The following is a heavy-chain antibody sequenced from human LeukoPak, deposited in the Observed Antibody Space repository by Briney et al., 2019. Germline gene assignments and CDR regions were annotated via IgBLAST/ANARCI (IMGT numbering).Heavy chain of an antibody. D-gene: IGHD5-24*01. V-gene: IGHV4-31*03. CDR1: GGSISSGGYY. Sequence: SETLSLTCTVSGGSISSGGYYWSWIRQHPGKGLEWIGYIYYSGSTYYNPYLKSRVTISVDTSKNQFSLKLSSVTAADTAVYYCARGERWLQSAFDYWGQGTLVTVSS. J-gene: IGHJ4*02. CDR2: IYYSGST. CDR3: ARGERWLQSAFDY.